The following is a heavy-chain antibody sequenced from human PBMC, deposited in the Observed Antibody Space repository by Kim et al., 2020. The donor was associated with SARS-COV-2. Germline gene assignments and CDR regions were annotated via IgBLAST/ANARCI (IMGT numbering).Heavy chain of an antibody. Sequence: GGSLRLSCAASGFTFSGSAMHWVRQASGKGLEWVGRLRSKPNSYAKAYAAPVKGRFTISRDDSKNTAYLQMNNLKTEDTAVYYCTRVPGTTVAFWAAVDISGQGTMISVSS. CDR2: LRSKPNSYAK. CDR3: TRVPGTTVAFWAAVDI. V-gene: IGHV3-73*01. J-gene: IGHJ3*02. CDR1: GFTFSGSA. D-gene: IGHD1-1*01.